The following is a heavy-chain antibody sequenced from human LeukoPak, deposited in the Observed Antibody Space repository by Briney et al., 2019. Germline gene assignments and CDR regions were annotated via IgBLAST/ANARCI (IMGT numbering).Heavy chain of an antibody. V-gene: IGHV1-2*02. J-gene: IGHJ6*03. Sequence: ASVKVSCKASVYTFTGYYMHWLRQAPGQGLEWIGWINPNRGGTNYAQKFEGRVTMNRDTSISTAYMELSRLRSDDTAVYYWAMGSGSGSYYYYYYYYMDVWGKGTTVTVSS. CDR3: AMGSGSGSYYYYYYYYMDV. CDR2: INPNRGGT. CDR1: VYTFTGYY. D-gene: IGHD3-10*01.